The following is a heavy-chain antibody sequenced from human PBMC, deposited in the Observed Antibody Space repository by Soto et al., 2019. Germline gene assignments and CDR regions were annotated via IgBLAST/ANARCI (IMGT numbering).Heavy chain of an antibody. V-gene: IGHV4-34*01. J-gene: IGHJ6*02. D-gene: IGHD2-15*01. CDR1: GGSFSGYY. CDR3: ARGGYCSGGSCRYYYYYGMDV. Sequence: PSETLSLTCAVYGGSFSGYYWSWIRQPPGKGLEWIGEINHSGSTNYNPSLKSRVTISVDTSKNQFSLKLSSVTAADTAVYYCARGGYCSGGSCRYYYYYGMDVWGQGTTVTAP. CDR2: INHSGST.